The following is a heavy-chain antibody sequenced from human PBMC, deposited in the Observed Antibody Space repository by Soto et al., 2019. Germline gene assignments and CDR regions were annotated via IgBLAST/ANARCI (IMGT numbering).Heavy chain of an antibody. CDR2: ISGSGGST. CDR3: ARGYSSSWSSFDY. Sequence: RGGSLRLSCAASGFTFSSYAMSWVRQAPGKGLEWVSAISGSGGSTYYADSVKGRFTISRDNSKNTLYLQMNSLRAEDTAVYYCARGYSSSWSSFDYWGQGTLVTVSS. CDR1: GFTFSSYA. J-gene: IGHJ4*02. V-gene: IGHV3-23*01. D-gene: IGHD6-13*01.